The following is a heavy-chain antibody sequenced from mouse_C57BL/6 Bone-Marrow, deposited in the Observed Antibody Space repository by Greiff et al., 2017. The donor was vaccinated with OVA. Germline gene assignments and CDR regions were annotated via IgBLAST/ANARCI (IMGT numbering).Heavy chain of an antibody. CDR2: INPGSGGT. V-gene: IGHV1-54*01. D-gene: IGHD6-5*01. J-gene: IGHJ4*01. CDR3: PFGTSLVDY. CDR1: GYAFTNYL. Sequence: VQLQESGAELVRPGTSVKVSCKASGYAFTNYLIEWVKQRPGQGLEWIGVINPGSGGTNYNEKFKGKATLTADKSSSTAYMQLSSLTSEDSAVYFCPFGTSLVDYWGQGTSVTVSS.